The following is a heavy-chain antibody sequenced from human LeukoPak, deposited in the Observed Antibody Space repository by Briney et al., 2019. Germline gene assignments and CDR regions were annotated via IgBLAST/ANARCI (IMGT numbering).Heavy chain of an antibody. CDR1: GYTLTSYD. J-gene: IGHJ4*02. V-gene: IGHV1-8*01. CDR3: TRETSSRYFDY. Sequence: GASVKVSCKASGYTLTSYDINWVRQATGQGLEWMGWMNPNSGRTGNAQNFQGRITITTNTSISTAYMELSSLRSEDTAVYYCTRETSSRYFDYWGQGTLVTVSS. CDR2: MNPNSGRT.